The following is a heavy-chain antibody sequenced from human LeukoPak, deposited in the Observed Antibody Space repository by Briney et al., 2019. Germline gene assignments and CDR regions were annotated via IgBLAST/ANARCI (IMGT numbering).Heavy chain of an antibody. J-gene: IGHJ3*02. CDR3: ARDAHGSGSYDAFDI. CDR2: ISSSSSYI. Sequence: GGSLRLSCAASGFTFSSYSMNWVRQAPGKGLEWVSSISSSSSYIYYADSVKGRFTISRDNAKNSLYLQMNSLRAEDTAVYYCARDAHGSGSYDAFDIWGQGTMVTVSS. V-gene: IGHV3-21*01. D-gene: IGHD3-10*01. CDR1: GFTFSSYS.